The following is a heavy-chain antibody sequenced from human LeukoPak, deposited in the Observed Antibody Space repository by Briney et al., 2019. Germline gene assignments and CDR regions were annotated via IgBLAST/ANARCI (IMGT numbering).Heavy chain of an antibody. CDR3: ARVTVPAARDWFDP. CDR1: GYTFTSYD. Sequence: ASVKVSCKASGYTFTSYDINWVRQATGQGLEWMGWMNPNSGNTGYAQKFQGRVTMTTDTSTSTAYMELRSLRSDDTAVYYCARVTVPAARDWFDPWGQGTLVTVSS. CDR2: MNPNSGNT. J-gene: IGHJ5*02. D-gene: IGHD2-2*01. V-gene: IGHV1-8*02.